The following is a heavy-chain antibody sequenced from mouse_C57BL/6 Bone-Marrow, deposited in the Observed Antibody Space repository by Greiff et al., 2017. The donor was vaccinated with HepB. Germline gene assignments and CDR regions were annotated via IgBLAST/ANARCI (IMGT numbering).Heavy chain of an antibody. J-gene: IGHJ1*03. CDR1: GYTFTSYW. CDR2: IDPNSGGT. CDR3: AYYYGSSLYWYFDV. V-gene: IGHV1-72*01. Sequence: QVQLKQPGAELVKPGASVKLSCKASGYTFTSYWMHWVKQRPGRGLEWIGRIDPNSGGTKYNEKFKSKATLTVDKPSSTAYMQLSSLTSEDSAVYYCAYYYGSSLYWYFDVWGTGTTVTVSS. D-gene: IGHD1-1*01.